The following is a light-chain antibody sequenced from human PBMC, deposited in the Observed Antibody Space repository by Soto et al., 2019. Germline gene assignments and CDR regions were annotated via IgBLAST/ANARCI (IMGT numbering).Light chain of an antibody. Sequence: EILMTQSPATLSVSPGEGATLSCMASQVIGVTLTSYQHKPGQNPRLIIYHALSRATGVTARFSGSGSGTDFTLTISSLQPEDFAVYYCQRYNDWPLRYGGGP. V-gene: IGKV3-15*01. CDR3: QRYNDWPLR. CDR1: QVIGVT. CDR2: HAL. J-gene: IGKJ4*02.